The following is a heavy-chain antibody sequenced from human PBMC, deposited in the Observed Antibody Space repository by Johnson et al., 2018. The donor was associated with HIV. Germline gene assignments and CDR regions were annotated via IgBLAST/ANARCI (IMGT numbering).Heavy chain of an antibody. J-gene: IGHJ3*02. D-gene: IGHD6-6*01. CDR3: ASLPIAARPPTDAFDI. V-gene: IGHV3-30*04. CDR2: ISYDGSNK. Sequence: QVQLVESGGGVVQPGRSLRLSCAASEFTFSSYAMHWVRQAPGKGLEWVAVISYDGSNKYYADSVKGRFTISRDNSKNTLYLQMNSLRAEDTAVYYCASLPIAARPPTDAFDIWGQGTMVTVSS. CDR1: EFTFSSYA.